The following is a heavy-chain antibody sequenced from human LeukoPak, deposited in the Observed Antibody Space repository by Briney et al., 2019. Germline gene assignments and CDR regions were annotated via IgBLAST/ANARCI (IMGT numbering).Heavy chain of an antibody. CDR3: ARRRDLYSGSYYPFDY. Sequence: GESLKISCKGSGYSFASYWIVWVRQMPGKGLEWMGSIYPGDSETTYSPSFQGQVTISADKSISTAYLQWSSLKASDTAMYYCARRRDLYSGSYYPFDYWGQGTLVTVSS. CDR2: IYPGDSET. D-gene: IGHD1-26*01. CDR1: GYSFASYW. V-gene: IGHV5-51*01. J-gene: IGHJ4*02.